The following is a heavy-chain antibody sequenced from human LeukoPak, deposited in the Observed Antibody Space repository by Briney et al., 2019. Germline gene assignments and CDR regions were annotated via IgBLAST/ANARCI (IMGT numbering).Heavy chain of an antibody. CDR1: GYTLTNYG. CDR3: ARDKAVTTEVTQHFQH. D-gene: IGHD4-23*01. CDR2: ISAYNGYT. V-gene: IGHV1-18*01. Sequence: ASVKVSCKASGYTLTNYGISWVRQAPGQGLEWMGWISAYNGYTDYAQKLQFRVTMTTDTSTSTAYMELRSLRSDDTAVYYCARDKAVTTEVTQHFQHWGQGTLVTVSS. J-gene: IGHJ1*01.